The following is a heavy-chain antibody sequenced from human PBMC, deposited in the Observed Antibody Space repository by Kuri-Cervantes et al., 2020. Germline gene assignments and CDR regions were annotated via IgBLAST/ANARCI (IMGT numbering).Heavy chain of an antibody. Sequence: GESLKISCAASGFTFSSYSMNWVRQAPGKGLEWVSYISSSSSTIYYADSVKGRFTISRDNAKNSLYLQMNSPRAEDTAVYYCARSPYCSGGSCSRGYWYFDLWGRGTLVTVSS. CDR2: ISSSSSTI. CDR3: ARSPYCSGGSCSRGYWYFDL. CDR1: GFTFSSYS. D-gene: IGHD2-15*01. J-gene: IGHJ2*01. V-gene: IGHV3-48*01.